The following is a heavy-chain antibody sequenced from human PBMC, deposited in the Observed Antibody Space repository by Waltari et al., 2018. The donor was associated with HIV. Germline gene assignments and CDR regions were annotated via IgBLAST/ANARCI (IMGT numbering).Heavy chain of an antibody. J-gene: IGHJ4*02. V-gene: IGHV3-33*01. CDR2: LWPDGNTG. CDR1: GFTLTDYA. CDR3: ARQGNTGTYFGGHR. D-gene: IGHD3-10*01. Sequence: QVHLVESGGTVVQPGKSLRLSCVTDGFTLTDYAMSWFRQTPGAGWEWVAILWPDGNTGFYAPVVGGRFSISRDNTKKTVFLQMRALRADDTGVYFCARQGNTGTYFGGHRWGRGT.